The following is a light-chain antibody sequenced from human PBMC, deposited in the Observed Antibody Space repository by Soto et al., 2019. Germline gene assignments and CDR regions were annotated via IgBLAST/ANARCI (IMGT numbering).Light chain of an antibody. J-gene: IGKJ5*01. CDR3: QQRSDSIT. V-gene: IGKV3-11*01. Sequence: EIVLAQSSDTPSFSPGSRPTLSCWASHSVTTHLAWFQQRPGHTPRVLIYDASTRAPGIPARFSGRGSGADFTLTISSLEPEDFAVYDCQQRSDSITFGQGTRLEIK. CDR1: HSVTTH. CDR2: DAS.